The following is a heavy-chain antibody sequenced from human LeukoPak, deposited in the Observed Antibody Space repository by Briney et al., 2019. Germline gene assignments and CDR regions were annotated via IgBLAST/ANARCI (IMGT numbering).Heavy chain of an antibody. CDR1: GGSISSGGYS. CDR3: ARGRVVPAAAKELYFDY. J-gene: IGHJ4*02. CDR2: IYHSGST. V-gene: IGHV4-30-2*01. D-gene: IGHD2-2*01. Sequence: SQTLSLTCAVSGGSISSGGYSWSWIRQPPGKGLEWIGYIYHSGSTYYNPSLKSRVTISVDRSKNQFSLKLSSVTAADTAVYYCARGRVVPAAAKELYFDYWGQGTLVIVSS.